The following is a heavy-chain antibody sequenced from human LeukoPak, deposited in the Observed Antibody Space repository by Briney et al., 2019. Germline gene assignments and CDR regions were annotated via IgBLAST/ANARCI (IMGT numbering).Heavy chain of an antibody. J-gene: IGHJ6*02. CDR3: ARDGSDWSMDV. CDR1: GFTFSDYY. V-gene: IGHV3-11*05. Sequence: GGPLRLSCAASGFTFSDYYMSWIRQAPGKGLEWVSYISSSSSYTNYADSVKGRFTISRDDAKNSLYLQMNSLRAEDTAVYYCARDGSDWSMDVWGQGTTVTVSS. CDR2: ISSSSSYT. D-gene: IGHD2-21*01.